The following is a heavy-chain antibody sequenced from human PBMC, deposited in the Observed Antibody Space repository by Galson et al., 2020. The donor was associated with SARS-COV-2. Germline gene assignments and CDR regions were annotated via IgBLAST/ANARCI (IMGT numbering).Heavy chain of an antibody. Sequence: SETLSLTCTVSRGSIDSYYWSWLRQPAGKGLEWIGRVWTSGSTNYNPSLKSLLTLSVDVSKNQFSLRLSSVTAADTAMYYCARGRDGYSSAGAFDVWGEGTIVTVSS. CDR3: ARGRDGYSSAGAFDV. J-gene: IGHJ3*01. CDR1: RGSIDSYY. CDR2: VWTSGST. D-gene: IGHD2-15*01. V-gene: IGHV4-4*07.